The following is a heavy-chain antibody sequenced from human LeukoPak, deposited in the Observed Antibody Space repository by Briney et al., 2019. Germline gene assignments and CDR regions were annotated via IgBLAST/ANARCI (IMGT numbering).Heavy chain of an antibody. D-gene: IGHD3-3*01. CDR1: GFTFRSYS. J-gene: IGHJ6*03. CDR3: ARGAYPYDFWSGYREYYYMDV. V-gene: IGHV3-21*01. Sequence: PGGSLRLSCAASGFTFRSYSLNWVRQAPGKGLGWVSSINSSSSYIYYADSVKGRFTISRDNAKNSLYLQMNSLRAEDTAVYYCARGAYPYDFWSGYREYYYMDVWGKGTTVTVSS. CDR2: INSSSSYI.